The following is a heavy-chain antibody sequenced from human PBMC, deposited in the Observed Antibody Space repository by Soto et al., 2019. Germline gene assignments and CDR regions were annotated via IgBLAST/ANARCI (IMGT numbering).Heavy chain of an antibody. CDR3: ARGGGHFLEWLLYGAFDI. CDR1: GGSISSGDYY. CDR2: IYYSGST. Sequence: PSETLSLTCTVSGGSISSGDYYWSWIRQPPGKGLEWIGYIYYSGSTYYNPSLKSRVTISVDTSKNQFSLKLSSVTAADTAVYYCARGGGHFLEWLLYGAFDIWGQGTMVTVSS. V-gene: IGHV4-30-4*01. D-gene: IGHD3-3*01. J-gene: IGHJ3*02.